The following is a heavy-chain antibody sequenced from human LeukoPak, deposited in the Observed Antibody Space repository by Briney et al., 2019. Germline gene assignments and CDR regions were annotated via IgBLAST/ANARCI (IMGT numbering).Heavy chain of an antibody. CDR3: ARIGYSSSSLDY. CDR1: GFTFSSYA. V-gene: IGHV3-7*01. J-gene: IGHJ4*02. Sequence: GGSLRLSCAASGFTFSSYAMTWVRQAPGRGLEWVANINQDGSTKYYVDSVRGRLTFSRDNARNSVYLQMNSLTVEDTAVYYCARIGYSSSSLDYWGQGTLVTVSS. CDR2: INQDGSTK. D-gene: IGHD2-2*03.